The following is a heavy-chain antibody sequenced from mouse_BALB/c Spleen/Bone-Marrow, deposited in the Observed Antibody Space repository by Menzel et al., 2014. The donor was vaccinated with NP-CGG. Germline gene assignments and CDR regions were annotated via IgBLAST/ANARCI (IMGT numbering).Heavy chain of an antibody. D-gene: IGHD2-10*02. V-gene: IGHV2-6-7*01. CDR1: GFSLTGYG. CDR3: AREKYGNYYAMGY. CDR2: IWRDGST. Sequence: VKLMESGPGLVAPSQSLSITCTVSGFSLTGYGVNWVRQPPGKGLEWLGMIWRDGSTDYNSAIKSRLSISKDNPKSXVFLKMNSLQTDDTARYYCAREKYGNYYAMGYWGQGTSVTVSS. J-gene: IGHJ4*01.